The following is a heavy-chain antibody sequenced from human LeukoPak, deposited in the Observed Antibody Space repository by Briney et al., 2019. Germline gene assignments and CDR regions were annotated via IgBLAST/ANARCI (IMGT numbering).Heavy chain of an antibody. Sequence: GGSLRLSCAASGFTFSSYAMHWVRQAPGKGLEWVAVISYDGSNKYYADSVKGRFTISRDNSKNTLYLQMNSLRAEDTAVYYCATRMYSSAGMDVWGQGTTVTVSS. J-gene: IGHJ6*02. CDR1: GFTFSSYA. CDR2: ISYDGSNK. CDR3: ATRMYSSAGMDV. D-gene: IGHD6-25*01. V-gene: IGHV3-30-3*01.